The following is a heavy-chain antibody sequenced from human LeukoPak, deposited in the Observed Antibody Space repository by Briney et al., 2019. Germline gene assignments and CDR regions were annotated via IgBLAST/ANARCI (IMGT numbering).Heavy chain of an antibody. J-gene: IGHJ4*02. CDR3: AKDGIWDYGSGSYYVPFDY. D-gene: IGHD3-10*01. CDR1: GFTFDDYA. Sequence: GGSLRLSCAASGFTFDDYAMHWVRQAPGKGLEWVSGISWNSGSIGYADSVKGRFTISRDNAKNSLYLQMNSLRAEDTALYYCAKDGIWDYGSGSYYVPFDYWGQGTLVTVSS. CDR2: ISWNSGSI. V-gene: IGHV3-9*01.